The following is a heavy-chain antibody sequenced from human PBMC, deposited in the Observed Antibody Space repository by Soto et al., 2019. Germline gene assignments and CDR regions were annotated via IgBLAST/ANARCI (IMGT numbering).Heavy chain of an antibody. Sequence: SGKVSCKASGYSFTRYTMNWVRQAPGQRLEWMGWINPDNGNTKSSQKFQDRVIITRDTSASTAYMDLSSLRSEDTAVYYCARGIATGQLDPWGQRTLVTVSS. CDR1: GYSFTRYT. D-gene: IGHD2-15*01. J-gene: IGHJ5*02. CDR2: INPDNGNT. V-gene: IGHV1-3*01. CDR3: ARGIATGQLDP.